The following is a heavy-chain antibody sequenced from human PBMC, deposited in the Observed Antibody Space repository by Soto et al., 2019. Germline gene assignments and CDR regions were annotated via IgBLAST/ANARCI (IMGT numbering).Heavy chain of an antibody. D-gene: IGHD2-15*01. CDR2: MNPNSGNT. CDR1: GYTFTSHD. J-gene: IGHJ6*03. V-gene: IGHV1-8*01. CDR3: ARIGSGYADYYYYYMDV. Sequence: GASVKVSCKASGYTFTSHDINWVRQATGQGLEWMGWMNPNSGNTGYAQKFQGRVTMTRNTPTSTAYMELSSLRSEDTAVYYCARIGSGYADYYYYYMDVWGKGTTVTVSS.